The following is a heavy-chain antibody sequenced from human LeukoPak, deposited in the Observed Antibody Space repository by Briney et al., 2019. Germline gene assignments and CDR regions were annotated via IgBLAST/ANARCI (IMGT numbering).Heavy chain of an antibody. CDR1: GFTFSSYS. J-gene: IGHJ4*02. V-gene: IGHV3-21*01. CDR2: ISSSSSYI. CDR3: ARPRGGYYDSSGYYGY. Sequence: GGSLRLSCAASGFTFSSYSMNWVRQAPGKGLEWVSSISSSSSYIYYADSVKGRFTISRDNAKNSLYLQMNSLRAEDTAVYYCARPRGGYYDSSGYYGYWGQGTLVTVSS. D-gene: IGHD3-22*01.